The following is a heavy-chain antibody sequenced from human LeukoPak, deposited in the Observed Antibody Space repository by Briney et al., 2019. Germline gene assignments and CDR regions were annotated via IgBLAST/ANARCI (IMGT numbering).Heavy chain of an antibody. CDR3: AKVGPGGSDAFDI. J-gene: IGHJ3*02. D-gene: IGHD1-26*01. CDR1: GFTFSSYA. V-gene: IGHV3-23*01. Sequence: GRSLKLSCAASGFTFSSYAMSWVRQAPGKGLEWVSAISGSGGSTYYADSVKGRFTISRDNSKNTLYLQMNSLRAEDTAVYYCAKVGPGGSDAFDIWGQGTMVTVSS. CDR2: ISGSGGST.